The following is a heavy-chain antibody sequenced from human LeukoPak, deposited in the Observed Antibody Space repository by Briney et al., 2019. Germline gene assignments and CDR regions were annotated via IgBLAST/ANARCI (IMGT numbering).Heavy chain of an antibody. D-gene: IGHD1-26*01. CDR2: ISGSGSDI. CDR1: GFTFSFYS. Sequence: GGSLRLSCAGSGFTFSFYSLNWVRQAPGGGLEWVSFISGSGSDIFYADSVKGRFTISRDNAKNSVSLQMDSLRGDDTAVYYCARDIGGSSSAIDYWGQGTLVTVSS. J-gene: IGHJ4*02. V-gene: IGHV3-21*05. CDR3: ARDIGGSSSAIDY.